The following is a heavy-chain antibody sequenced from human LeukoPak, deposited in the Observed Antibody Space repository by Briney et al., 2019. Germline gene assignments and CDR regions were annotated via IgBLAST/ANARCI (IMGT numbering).Heavy chain of an antibody. CDR2: ICSNDNNT. J-gene: IGHJ4*02. CDR1: GFTFSSYA. CDR3: AKGTSSSCYSAPNY. Sequence: GSLRLSCAASGFTFSSYAMNWVRQAPGKGLEWVSAICSNDNNTYYANSVKGRFTISRDNSKSTLSLQLNSLRAEDTAVYYCAKGTSSSCYSAPNYWGQGTLVTVSS. D-gene: IGHD2-15*01. V-gene: IGHV3-23*01.